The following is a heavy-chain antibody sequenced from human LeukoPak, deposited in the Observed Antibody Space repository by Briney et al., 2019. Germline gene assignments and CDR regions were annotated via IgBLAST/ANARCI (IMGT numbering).Heavy chain of an antibody. CDR3: ARAPRAGHSSYVDY. J-gene: IGHJ4*02. CDR1: GGSISSGGYY. V-gene: IGHV4-31*03. CDR2: IYYSGST. Sequence: SETLSLTCTVSGGSISSGGYYWSWIRQHPGKGLEWIGYIYYSGSTYYNPSLKSRVTISVDTSKDRFSLKLSSVTAADTAVYYCARAPRAGHSSYVDYWGQGTLVTVSS. D-gene: IGHD4-11*01.